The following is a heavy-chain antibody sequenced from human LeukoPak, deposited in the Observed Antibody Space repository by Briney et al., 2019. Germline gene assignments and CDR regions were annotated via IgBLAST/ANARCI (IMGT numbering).Heavy chain of an antibody. V-gene: IGHV3-48*01. Sequence: PGGSLRLSCAASGFTFTSYSMNWVRQAPGKGLESVSYISSDSNTIYYADSMKGRFSISRDNAKNSLYLQMNSLRAEDTAVYYCARDRQSSGWYYFDYWGQGTLVTVSS. CDR3: ARDRQSSGWYYFDY. J-gene: IGHJ4*02. D-gene: IGHD6-19*01. CDR2: ISSDSNTI. CDR1: GFTFTSYS.